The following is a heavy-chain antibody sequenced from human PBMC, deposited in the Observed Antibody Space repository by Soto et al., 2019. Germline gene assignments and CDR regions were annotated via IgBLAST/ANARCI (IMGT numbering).Heavy chain of an antibody. Sequence: GSLRLSCAASGFTFTNYAMSWVRQTPGKGLEWVSSTSGSGDSTYYADSVKGRFTISRDNSKNTLYVQMDSLRAEDTAVYYCAKDYGGSFPYYGIDVWGQGTTVTVSS. CDR2: TSGSGDST. CDR1: GFTFTNYA. J-gene: IGHJ6*02. D-gene: IGHD1-26*01. V-gene: IGHV3-23*01. CDR3: AKDYGGSFPYYGIDV.